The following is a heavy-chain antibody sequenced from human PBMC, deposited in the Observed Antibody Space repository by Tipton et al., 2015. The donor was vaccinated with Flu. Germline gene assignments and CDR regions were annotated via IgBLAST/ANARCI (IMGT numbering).Heavy chain of an antibody. CDR3: AMEGVHGSGSSADAFDI. CDR1: GGSISRYS. CDR2: YSYSGST. J-gene: IGHJ3*02. Sequence: TLSLTCTVSGGSISRYSWSWIRQPTGKGLEWIGYYSYSGSTNYKPSLKSRVTISVDTSKNQFSLKLSSVTAADTALYYCAMEGVHGSGSSADAFDIWGQGTMVTVSS. D-gene: IGHD3-10*01. V-gene: IGHV4-59*01.